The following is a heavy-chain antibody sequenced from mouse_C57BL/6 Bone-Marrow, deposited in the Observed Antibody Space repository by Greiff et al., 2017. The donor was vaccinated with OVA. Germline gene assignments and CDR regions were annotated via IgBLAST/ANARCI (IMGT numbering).Heavy chain of an antibody. Sequence: QVQLQQPGAELVRPGSSVKLSCKASGYTFTSYWMDWVKQRPGQGLEWIGNIYPSDSETHYNQKFKDKATLTVDKSSSTAYMQLSSLTSEDSAVYYCARGDSLDYWGQGTTLTVSS. CDR1: GYTFTSYW. J-gene: IGHJ2*01. CDR3: ARGDSLDY. V-gene: IGHV1-61*01. CDR2: IYPSDSET.